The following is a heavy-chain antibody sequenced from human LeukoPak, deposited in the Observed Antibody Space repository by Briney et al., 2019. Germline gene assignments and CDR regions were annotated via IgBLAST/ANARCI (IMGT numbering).Heavy chain of an antibody. CDR1: GDIVSSNSAA. Sequence: SQTLSLTCALSGDIVSSNSAAWNWIRESPSRGLEWLGRTYYRSKSYNDYAVSVKSRITINPDTSKHQFSLQLNSVTPEDTAVYYCARALSSWSRPFWFDYWGQGTLVTVSS. J-gene: IGHJ4*02. CDR2: TYYRSKSYN. CDR3: ARALSSWSRPFWFDY. D-gene: IGHD6-13*01. V-gene: IGHV6-1*01.